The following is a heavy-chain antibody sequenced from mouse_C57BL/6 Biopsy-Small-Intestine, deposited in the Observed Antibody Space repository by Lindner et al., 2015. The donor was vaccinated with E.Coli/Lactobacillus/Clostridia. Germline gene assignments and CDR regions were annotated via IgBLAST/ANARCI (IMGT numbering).Heavy chain of an antibody. CDR3: TRDAEVYTSGGGY. J-gene: IGHJ4*01. CDR1: GGTFSNYA. V-gene: IGHV1-81*01. D-gene: IGHD1-1*02. Sequence: SVKVSCKASGGTFSNYAISWVRQAPGQGLEWMGGIVPIFGTANYAQKFLGRVTFTADESTRTAYMELSSLRSEDTAVYYCTRDAEVYTSGGGYWGQGTQVTVSS. CDR2: IVPIFGTA.